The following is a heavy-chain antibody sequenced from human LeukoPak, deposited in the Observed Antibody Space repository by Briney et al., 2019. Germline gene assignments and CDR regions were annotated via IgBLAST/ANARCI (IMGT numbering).Heavy chain of an antibody. CDR1: GGSISSYY. CDR2: IYHSGST. J-gene: IGHJ3*02. Sequence: PSETLSLTCTVSGGSISSYYWSWIRQPPGKGLEWIGSIYHSGSTYYNPSLKSRVTISVDTSKNQFSLKLSSVTAADTAVYYCARKNPLYCSGGSCYSLNAFDIWGQGTMVTVSS. D-gene: IGHD2-15*01. CDR3: ARKNPLYCSGGSCYSLNAFDI. V-gene: IGHV4-59*08.